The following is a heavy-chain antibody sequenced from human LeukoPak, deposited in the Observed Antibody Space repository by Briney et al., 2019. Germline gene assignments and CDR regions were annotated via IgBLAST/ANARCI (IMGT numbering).Heavy chain of an antibody. Sequence: SETLSLTCTVSGYSISSGYYWGWIRQPPGKGLEWIGSIYHSGSTYYNPSLKSRVTISVDTSKNQFSLKLSSVTAADTAVYYCASEGGSYSYYFDYWGQGTLVTVSS. CDR2: IYHSGST. J-gene: IGHJ4*02. CDR3: ASEGGSYSYYFDY. D-gene: IGHD1-26*01. V-gene: IGHV4-38-2*02. CDR1: GYSISSGYY.